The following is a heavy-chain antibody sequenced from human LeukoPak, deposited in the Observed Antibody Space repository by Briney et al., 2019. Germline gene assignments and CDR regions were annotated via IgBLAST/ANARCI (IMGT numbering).Heavy chain of an antibody. Sequence: SETLSLTCTVSGGSFSSSSYYWGWIRPPPGKGLEWIGSIYYSGSTYYNPSLKSRVTISVDTSKNQFSLKLSSVTAADTAVYYCARSGTSKAYFDYWGQGTLVTVSS. CDR2: IYYSGST. CDR1: GGSFSSSSYY. CDR3: ARSGTSKAYFDY. J-gene: IGHJ4*02. V-gene: IGHV4-39*01. D-gene: IGHD1-26*01.